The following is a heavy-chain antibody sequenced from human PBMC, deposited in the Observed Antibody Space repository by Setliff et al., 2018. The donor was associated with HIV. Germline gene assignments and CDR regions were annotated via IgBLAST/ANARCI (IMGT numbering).Heavy chain of an antibody. J-gene: IGHJ4*02. Sequence: PSETLSLTCTVSSGSFSSRHYWGWIRQSPGKGLEWIGSVSYSGTTYYNPSLRSRITISVDTSKNQFSLELRSVTAADTALYYCAPRHHKYGFLWGQGTLVTVSS. CDR1: SGSFSSRHY. CDR2: VSYSGTT. D-gene: IGHD3-10*01. V-gene: IGHV4-39*07. CDR3: APRHHKYGFL.